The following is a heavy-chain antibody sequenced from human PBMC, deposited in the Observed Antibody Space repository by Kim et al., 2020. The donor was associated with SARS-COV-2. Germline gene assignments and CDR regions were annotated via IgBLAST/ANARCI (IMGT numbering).Heavy chain of an antibody. CDR2: TYYRSKWYN. CDR1: GDRVSSNSAA. V-gene: IGHV6-1*01. J-gene: IGHJ5*02. D-gene: IGHD6-13*01. CDR3: AREGVLIREGVRIAAAGFDP. Sequence: SQTLSLTCAISGDRVSSNSAAWNWIRQSPSRGLEWLGRTYYRSKWYNDYAVSVKSRITINPDTSKNQFSLQLNSVTPEDTAVYYCAREGVLIREGVRIAAAGFDPWGQGTLVTVSS.